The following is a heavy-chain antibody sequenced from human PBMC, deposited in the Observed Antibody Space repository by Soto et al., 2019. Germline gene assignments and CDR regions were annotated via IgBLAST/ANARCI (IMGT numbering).Heavy chain of an antibody. V-gene: IGHV1-69*01. J-gene: IGHJ5*02. Sequence: QVQLVHSGAEVKKPGSSVKVSCKASGGTFSSYAISWVRQAPGQGLEWMGGIIPSFDTANYAQKFQGRVTITADESTSTAYMELSSLRSEDTAVYYCARTSSDIVVVPAAKHYNWFDPWGQGTLVTVSS. CDR2: IIPSFDTA. D-gene: IGHD2-2*01. CDR3: ARTSSDIVVVPAAKHYNWFDP. CDR1: GGTFSSYA.